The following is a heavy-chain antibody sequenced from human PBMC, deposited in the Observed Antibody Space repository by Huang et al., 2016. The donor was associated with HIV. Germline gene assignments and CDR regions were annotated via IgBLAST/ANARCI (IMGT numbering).Heavy chain of an antibody. V-gene: IGHV5-51*01. CDR2: SYPGDSDT. Sequence: EVQLVQSGAVVKKPGESLKISCKGSGYTFNGYWIGWVRQMPGKGLEWMGISYPGDSDTTYIPSFQGQVTISADKSISTAYWQGSGLKASDTAMYYCARQGVGDFVVEPTGLGAFDIWGQGTMVTVSS. CDR3: ARQGVGDFVVEPTGLGAFDI. D-gene: IGHD2-2*01. CDR1: GYTFNGYW. J-gene: IGHJ3*02.